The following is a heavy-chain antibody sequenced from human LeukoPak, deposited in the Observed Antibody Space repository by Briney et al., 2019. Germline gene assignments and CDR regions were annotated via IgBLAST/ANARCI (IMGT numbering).Heavy chain of an antibody. CDR2: ISSSSSYI. Sequence: NPGGSLRLSCAASGFTFSSYSMNWVRQAPGKGLEWVSSISSSSSYIYYADSVKGRFTISRDNAKNSLYLQMNSLRAEDTAVYYCARDGFADYYDSSGYPSNFDYWGQGTLVTVSS. J-gene: IGHJ4*02. CDR3: ARDGFADYYDSSGYPSNFDY. D-gene: IGHD3-22*01. CDR1: GFTFSSYS. V-gene: IGHV3-21*01.